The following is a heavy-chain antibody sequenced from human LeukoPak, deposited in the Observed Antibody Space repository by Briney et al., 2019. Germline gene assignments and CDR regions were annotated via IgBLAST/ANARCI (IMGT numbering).Heavy chain of an antibody. CDR2: IYHSGTT. Sequence: SETLSLTCAVSGDSISNNNWWTWVRQPPGKGLEWIGEIYHSGTTNYNPSLKSRVTISIDKSRNQFSLKLSSVTAADTAVYFCARDRDGMGVWGQGTTVTVSS. V-gene: IGHV4-4*02. CDR3: ARDRDGMGV. J-gene: IGHJ6*02. CDR1: GDSISNNNW.